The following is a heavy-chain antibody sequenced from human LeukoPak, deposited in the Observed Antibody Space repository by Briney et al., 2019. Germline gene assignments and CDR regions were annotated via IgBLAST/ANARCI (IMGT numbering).Heavy chain of an antibody. CDR3: ARAGDVDTAMADYYYYYMDV. CDR1: GYTFTSYY. V-gene: IGHV1-46*01. CDR2: INPSGGST. D-gene: IGHD5-18*01. Sequence: ASVKVSCKASGYTFTSYYMHWVRQAPGQGLEWMGIINPSGGSTSYAQKFQGRVTMTRDMSTSTVYMELSGLRSEDTAVYYCARAGDVDTAMADYYYYYMDVWGKGTTVTVSS. J-gene: IGHJ6*03.